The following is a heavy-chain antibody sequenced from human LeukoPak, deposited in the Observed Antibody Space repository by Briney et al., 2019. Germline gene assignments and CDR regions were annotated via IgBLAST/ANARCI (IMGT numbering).Heavy chain of an antibody. CDR3: AVAATPGGFYYYMDV. V-gene: IGHV1-69*05. CDR1: GGTFSSYA. D-gene: IGHD2-15*01. CDR2: IIPIFGTA. J-gene: IGHJ6*03. Sequence: SVKVSCKASGGTFSSYAISWVRQAPGQGLEWRGGIIPIFGTANYAQKSQGRVTITTDESTSTAYMELSSLRSEDTAVYYCAVAATPGGFYYYMDVWGKGTTVTVSS.